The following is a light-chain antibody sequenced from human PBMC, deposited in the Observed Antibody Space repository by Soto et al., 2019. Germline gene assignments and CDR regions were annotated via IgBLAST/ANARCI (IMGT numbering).Light chain of an antibody. V-gene: IGKV3-11*01. CDR3: QQRSNWPPT. CDR1: QSVSSY. CDR2: DAS. J-gene: IGKJ4*01. Sequence: EIVLTQSPATLSLSPGERATLSCRASQSVSSYLAWYQQKPGQAPRLLIYDASNRATGIPARFSGSGSGTDFTLPISSLEPEDFAVYYGQQRSNWPPTFGGGTKVEIK.